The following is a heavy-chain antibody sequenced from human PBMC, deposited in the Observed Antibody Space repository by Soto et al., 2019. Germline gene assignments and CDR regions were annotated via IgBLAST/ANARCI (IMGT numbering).Heavy chain of an antibody. J-gene: IGHJ3*02. V-gene: IGHV3-23*01. CDR3: AKVAPRDGAFDI. CDR1: GFTFSSDG. CDR2: ISSGGGTT. Sequence: EVQLLDSGGGLVQPGGSLRLSCAGSGFTFSSDGMTWVRQAPGKGLELMSTISSGGGTTYYADSVKGRFIISRDNSKNTLYLQMNSLRAEDTAVYYCAKVAPRDGAFDIWGQGTMVTVSS.